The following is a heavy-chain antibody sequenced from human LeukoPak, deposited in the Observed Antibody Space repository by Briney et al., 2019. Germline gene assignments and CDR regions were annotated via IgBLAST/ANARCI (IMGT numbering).Heavy chain of an antibody. CDR2: INTNTGNP. Sequence: GASVKVSCKASGYTFTSYAMNWVRQAPGQGLEWMGWINTNTGNPTYAQGFTGRFVFSLDTSVSTAYLQISSLKTEDTAVYYCARSYGSGSYYRAACDPWGQGTLVTVSS. CDR3: ARSYGSGSYYRAACDP. CDR1: GYTFTSYA. V-gene: IGHV7-4-1*02. D-gene: IGHD3-10*01. J-gene: IGHJ5*02.